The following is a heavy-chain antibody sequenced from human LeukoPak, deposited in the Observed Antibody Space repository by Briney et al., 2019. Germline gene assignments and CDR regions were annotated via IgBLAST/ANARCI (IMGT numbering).Heavy chain of an antibody. CDR1: GFTFSSYG. V-gene: IGHV3-30*02. Sequence: GGSLRLSCAASGFTFSSYGIHWVRQAPGKGLEWVTFIRYDGNNKYYADSVKGRFTISRDNSKNTVYLQMNSLRAEDTAVYYCAKERTRVTGGWTWGQGTLVTVSS. D-gene: IGHD2-21*02. J-gene: IGHJ5*02. CDR3: AKERTRVTGGWT. CDR2: IRYDGNNK.